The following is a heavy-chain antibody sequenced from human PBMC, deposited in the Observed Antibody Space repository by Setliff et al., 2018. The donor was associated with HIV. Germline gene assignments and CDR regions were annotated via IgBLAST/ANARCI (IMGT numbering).Heavy chain of an antibody. CDR1: GGSISSSNW. V-gene: IGHV4-4*02. CDR3: ARHYGGNLDAFDI. Sequence: SETLSLTCAVSGGSISSSNWWSWVRQPPGKGLEWIGEIYHSGSTNYNPSLKSRVTISVDTSKNQFSLKLSSVTAADTAVFYCARHYGGNLDAFDIWGLGTMVTVSS. D-gene: IGHD4-17*01. J-gene: IGHJ3*02. CDR2: IYHSGST.